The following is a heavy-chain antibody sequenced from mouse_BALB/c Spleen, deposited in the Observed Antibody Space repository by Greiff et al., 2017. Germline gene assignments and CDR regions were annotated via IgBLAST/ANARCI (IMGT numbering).Heavy chain of an antibody. V-gene: IGHV1-5*01. D-gene: IGHD2-3*01. CDR3: TRVSICDGYYEAMDY. Sequence: VQLQQSGTVLARPGASVKMSCKASGYTFTSYWMHWVKQRPGQGLEWIGAIYPGNSDTSYNQKFKGKSKLTAVTSASTAYMELSSLTNEDSAVSYYTRVSICDGYYEAMDYWGQGTSVTVSA. CDR2: IYPGNSDT. J-gene: IGHJ4*01. CDR1: GYTFTSYW.